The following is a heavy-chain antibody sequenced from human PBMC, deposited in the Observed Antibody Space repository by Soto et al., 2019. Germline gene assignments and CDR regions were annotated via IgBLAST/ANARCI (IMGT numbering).Heavy chain of an antibody. CDR2: IFSSGTT. V-gene: IGHV4-4*09. Sequence: SETLSLTCTVAGGSISGYYWSWIRRAPGKGLEWIGYIFSSGTTYYNPSLKSRLTMSLDTSQNQFSLKLNSVTAADTAVYFCARVPSPFDFYYAMDVWGQGTTVTVSS. D-gene: IGHD3-16*01. CDR1: GGSISGYY. J-gene: IGHJ6*02. CDR3: ARVPSPFDFYYAMDV.